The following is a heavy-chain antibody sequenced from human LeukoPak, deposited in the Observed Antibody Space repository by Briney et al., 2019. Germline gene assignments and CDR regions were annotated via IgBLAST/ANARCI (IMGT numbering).Heavy chain of an antibody. CDR3: AREEEPSDY. D-gene: IGHD1-14*01. Sequence: SETLSLPCTVPGGSFRSGSYYWGWFRRPQGRGLEWIGSIYYSGSTYYNPSLKSRVTISVDTSKNQFSLKLSSVTAADTAVYYCAREEEPSDYWGQGTLVTVSS. CDR2: IYYSGST. J-gene: IGHJ4*02. V-gene: IGHV4-39*07. CDR1: GGSFRSGSYY.